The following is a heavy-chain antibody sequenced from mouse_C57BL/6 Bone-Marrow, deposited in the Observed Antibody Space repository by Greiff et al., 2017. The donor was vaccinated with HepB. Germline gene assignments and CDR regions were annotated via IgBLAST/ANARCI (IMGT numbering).Heavy chain of an antibody. J-gene: IGHJ4*01. V-gene: IGHV1-81*01. CDR1: GYTFTSYG. CDR3: TRGRAYGYAMDY. CDR2: IYPRSGNT. D-gene: IGHD1-1*02. Sequence: QVQLQQSGAELARPGASVKLSCKASGYTFTSYGISWVKQRTGQGLEWIGEIYPRSGNTYYNEKFKGKATLTADKSSSTAYMELRSLTSEDSAVYFCTRGRAYGYAMDYWGQGTTVTVSS.